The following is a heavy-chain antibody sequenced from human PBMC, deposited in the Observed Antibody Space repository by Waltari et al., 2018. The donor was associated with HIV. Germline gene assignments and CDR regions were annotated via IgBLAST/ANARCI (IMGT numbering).Heavy chain of an antibody. CDR3: TRDLGDYGHSLHGD. J-gene: IGHJ4*02. V-gene: IGHV1-69*18. D-gene: IGHD4-17*01. Sequence: QVQLDQSGAEVKKPGSSVKVSCKASGVTFSRLAVSWVRQPPGQGLEWMGRIIPVVATSNSAQKFQGRLTITADEATNTGHMELRRLTSEDTAVYYCTRDLGDYGHSLHGDWGEGTLVIVSS. CDR2: IIPVVATS. CDR1: GVTFSRLA.